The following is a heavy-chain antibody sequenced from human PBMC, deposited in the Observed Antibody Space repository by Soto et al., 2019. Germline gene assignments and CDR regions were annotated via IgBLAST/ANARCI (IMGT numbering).Heavy chain of an antibody. CDR1: GYTFTSYA. Sequence: QVQLVQSGAEVKKPGASVKVSCKASGYTFTSYAMHWVRQAPGQRLEWMGWINAGNGNTKYSQKFQGRVTITRDTSASTAYMELSSLRSEDTVVYYCARAREAYCSSTSCYAPFDYWGQGTMVTVSS. D-gene: IGHD2-2*01. CDR3: ARAREAYCSSTSCYAPFDY. CDR2: INAGNGNT. J-gene: IGHJ4*02. V-gene: IGHV1-3*01.